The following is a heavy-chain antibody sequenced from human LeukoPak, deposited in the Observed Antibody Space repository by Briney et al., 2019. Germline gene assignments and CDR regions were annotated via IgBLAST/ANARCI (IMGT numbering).Heavy chain of an antibody. CDR3: SSTISYYDSSGYYYVYLDY. D-gene: IGHD3-22*01. V-gene: IGHV3-30*03. CDR1: GFTFSSYG. CDR2: ISYDGSNK. Sequence: GGSLRLSCAASGFTFSSYGMHWVRQAPGKGLEWVAVISYDGSNKYYADSVKGRFTISRDNSKNTLYLQMNSLRAEDTAVYYCSSTISYYDSSGYYYVYLDYWGQGTLVTVSS. J-gene: IGHJ4*02.